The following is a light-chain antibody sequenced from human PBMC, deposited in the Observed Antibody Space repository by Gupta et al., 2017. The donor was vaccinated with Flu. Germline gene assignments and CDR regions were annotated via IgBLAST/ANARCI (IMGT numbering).Light chain of an antibody. CDR1: QSVSSR. CDR3: QQDNSYWT. Sequence: SPSILSASVGDRRTCRCRDIQSVSSRLEWEQQKPAQDPKLMIYKASEGERGDTYRCSGSGYEKEFTLTSSRRQDDDCDIYYRQQDNSYWTFVQGTKVEIK. V-gene: IGKV1-5*03. J-gene: IGKJ1*01. CDR2: KAS.